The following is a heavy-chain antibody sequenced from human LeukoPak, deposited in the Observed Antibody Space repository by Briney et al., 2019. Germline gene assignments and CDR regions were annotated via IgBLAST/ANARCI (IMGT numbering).Heavy chain of an antibody. CDR1: GGTFANYA. CDR3: AKGHDDFRQFDY. D-gene: IGHD3-3*01. V-gene: IGHV1-69*13. Sequence: SVKVSCKASGGTFANYAISWVRKAPGQGLEWMGGIIPIFGTGDSARKFQGRLTITADESTRTTYMELSSLRSEDTAVYYCAKGHDDFRQFDYWGQGTLITVSS. CDR2: IIPIFGTG. J-gene: IGHJ4*02.